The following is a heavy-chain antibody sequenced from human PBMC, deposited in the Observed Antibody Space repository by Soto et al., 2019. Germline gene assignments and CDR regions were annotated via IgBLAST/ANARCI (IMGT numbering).Heavy chain of an antibody. CDR2: IDYSWST. V-gene: IGHV4-31*03. CDR1: GGSISSGGYY. Sequence: PSETLSLTCTVSGGSISSGGYYCSCIRHHPGKDLEWIGYIDYSWSTYYNPSLKSRVTISVDTSKNQFSLKLTSVTAADTAVYYCARDPSSVGNAFDIWGHGTMVTV. J-gene: IGHJ3*02. D-gene: IGHD1-26*01. CDR3: ARDPSSVGNAFDI.